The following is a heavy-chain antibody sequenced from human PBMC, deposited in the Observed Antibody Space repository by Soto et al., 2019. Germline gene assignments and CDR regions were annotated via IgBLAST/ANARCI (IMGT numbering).Heavy chain of an antibody. V-gene: IGHV3-33*01. Sequence: PGGSLRLSCAASGFTFSSYGMHWVRQAPGKGLEWVAVIWYDGSNKYYADSVKGRFTISRDNSKNTLYLQMNSLRAEDTAVYYCARDQLAPLADQTSYYYYGMDVWGQRTTVTVSS. J-gene: IGHJ6*02. CDR3: ARDQLAPLADQTSYYYYGMDV. CDR2: IWYDGSNK. CDR1: GFTFSSYG. D-gene: IGHD1-1*01.